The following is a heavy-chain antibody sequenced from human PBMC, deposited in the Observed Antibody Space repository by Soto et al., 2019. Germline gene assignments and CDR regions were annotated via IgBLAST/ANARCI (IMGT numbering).Heavy chain of an antibody. Sequence: ASVKVSCKASGYTFTGYYMHWVRQAPGQGPEWMGIINPSGGSTSYAQKFQGRVTMTRDTSTSTVYMDLSSLRSEDTAVYYCAREVERGYSYGSLEYWGQGTLVTVSS. CDR1: GYTFTGYY. CDR2: INPSGGST. CDR3: AREVERGYSYGSLEY. D-gene: IGHD5-18*01. J-gene: IGHJ4*02. V-gene: IGHV1-46*01.